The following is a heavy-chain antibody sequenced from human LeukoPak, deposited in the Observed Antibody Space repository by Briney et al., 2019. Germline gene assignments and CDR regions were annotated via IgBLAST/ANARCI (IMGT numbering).Heavy chain of an antibody. D-gene: IGHD3-16*02. CDR3: ARDMGRSSYTVHY. V-gene: IGHV3-53*04. Sequence: GGSLRLSCAASGFTVSSNYMSWVRQAPGKGLEWVSVIYSGGSTYYADSVKGRFTISRHNSKNTLYLQMNSLRAEDTAVYYCARDMGRSSYTVHYWGQGTLVTVSS. CDR1: GFTVSSNY. CDR2: IYSGGST. J-gene: IGHJ4*02.